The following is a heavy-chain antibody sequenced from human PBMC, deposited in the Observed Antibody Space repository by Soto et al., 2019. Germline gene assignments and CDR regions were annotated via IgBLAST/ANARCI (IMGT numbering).Heavy chain of an antibody. CDR1: GYTFTDYD. CDR2: MNPNSAET. CDR3: ARVAVAARPRWYNWFDP. D-gene: IGHD2-15*01. J-gene: IGHJ5*02. Sequence: QEQLVQSGAEVKKPGASVKVSCKTSGYTFTDYDINWVQQATGQGLEWMGWMNPNSAETGYAQKFQGRVTMTRSAYLSTAYLELSSLRSEETAVYYCARVAVAARPRWYNWFDPWGQGTLVTVSS. V-gene: IGHV1-8*01.